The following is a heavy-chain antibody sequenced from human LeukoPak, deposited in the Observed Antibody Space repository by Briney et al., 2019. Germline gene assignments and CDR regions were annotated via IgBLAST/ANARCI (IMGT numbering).Heavy chain of an antibody. Sequence: SETLSLTCTVSGGSISSSSYYWGWIRQPPGKGLEWIGSIYYSGSTYYNPSLKSLVTISVDTSTHQFYMKPSSVTAADTAVYYCARGSGSYYNLDYWGQGTLVTVSS. CDR1: GGSISSSSYY. D-gene: IGHD3-10*01. V-gene: IGHV4-39*07. CDR2: IYYSGST. J-gene: IGHJ4*02. CDR3: ARGSGSYYNLDY.